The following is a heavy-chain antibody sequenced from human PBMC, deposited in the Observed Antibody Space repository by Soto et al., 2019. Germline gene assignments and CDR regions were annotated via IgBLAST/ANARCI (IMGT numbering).Heavy chain of an antibody. Sequence: EVQLLESGGGLVQPGGSLRLSCAASGFTFSSYAMSWVRQAPGKGLEWVSGISSSGANTYYVDSVKGRFTIPRDNSKNTLYLQMNSLRAEDTGLYSCAKQEEGCFGCRCYLVRPFDHWGQGTLVSVSS. D-gene: IGHD2-15*01. CDR1: GFTFSSYA. CDR2: ISSSGANT. J-gene: IGHJ4*02. V-gene: IGHV3-23*01. CDR3: AKQEEGCFGCRCYLVRPFDH.